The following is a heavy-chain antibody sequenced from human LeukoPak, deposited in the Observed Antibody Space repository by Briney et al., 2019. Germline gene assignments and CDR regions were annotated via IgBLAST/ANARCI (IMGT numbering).Heavy chain of an antibody. CDR2: ISYDGSNK. CDR3: AKGGDYGDY. CDR1: GFTFSNAW. J-gene: IGHJ4*02. V-gene: IGHV3-30*18. D-gene: IGHD4-17*01. Sequence: GGSLRLSCAASGFTFSNAWMSWVRQAPGKGLEWVAVISYDGSNKYYADSVKGRFTISRDNSKNTLYLQMNSLRAEDTAVYYCAKGGDYGDYWGQGTLVTVSS.